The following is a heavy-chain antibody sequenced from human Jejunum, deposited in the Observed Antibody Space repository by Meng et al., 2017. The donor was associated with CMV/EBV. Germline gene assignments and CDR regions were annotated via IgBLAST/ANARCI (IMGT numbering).Heavy chain of an antibody. CDR2: VSGSGGTT. CDR1: GFIFSNYA. Sequence: SCGASGFIFSNYALIWVRQAPGKGLEWVSTVSGSGGTTYYADSVKGRFTVSRDNSKNTVYLQMNSLRAEDTAVYYCATSAAAPGDYWGQGTLVTVSS. CDR3: ATSAAAPGDY. D-gene: IGHD2-15*01. V-gene: IGHV3-23*01. J-gene: IGHJ4*02.